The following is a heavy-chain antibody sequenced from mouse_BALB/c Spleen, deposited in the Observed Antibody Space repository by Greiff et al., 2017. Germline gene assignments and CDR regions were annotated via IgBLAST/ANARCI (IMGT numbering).Heavy chain of an antibody. CDR3: ARSAKLGPYYFDY. CDR1: GYTFTSYT. D-gene: IGHD4-1*01. V-gene: IGHV1-4*02. CDR2: INPSSGYT. Sequence: QVQLKQSAAELARPGASVKMSCKASGYTFTSYTMHWVKQRPGQGLEWIGYINPSSGYTEYNQKFKDKTTLTADKSSSTAYMQLSSLTSEDSAVYYCARSAKLGPYYFDYWGQGTTLTVSS. J-gene: IGHJ2*01.